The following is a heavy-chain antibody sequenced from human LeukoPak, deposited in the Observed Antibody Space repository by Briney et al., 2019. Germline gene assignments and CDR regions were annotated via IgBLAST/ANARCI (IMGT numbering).Heavy chain of an antibody. D-gene: IGHD4-23*01. J-gene: IGHJ6*02. CDR1: GGTFSSYA. CDR3: ARDDYGGNPRRYYYGVDV. V-gene: IGHV1-69*13. Sequence: EASVKVSCKAPGGTFSSYAISWVRQAPGQGLEWMGGIIPIFGSANYAQKFQGRVTITADESTSTAYMELSSLRSEDTAVYYCARDDYGGNPRRYYYGVDVWGQGTTVTVSS. CDR2: IIPIFGSA.